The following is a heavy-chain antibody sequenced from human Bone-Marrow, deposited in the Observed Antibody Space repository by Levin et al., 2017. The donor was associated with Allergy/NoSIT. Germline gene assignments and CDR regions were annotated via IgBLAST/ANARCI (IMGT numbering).Heavy chain of an antibody. Sequence: GESLKISCAASGFTFSSVEMNWVRQAPGKGLEWVSYISSGGSTKYYADSVKGRFTISRDNAKNSLYLQMNSLRAEDTAVYYCARSYYLDLWGRGTLVTVSS. V-gene: IGHV3-48*03. CDR2: ISSGGSTK. CDR3: ARSYYLDL. CDR1: GFTFSSVE. J-gene: IGHJ2*01.